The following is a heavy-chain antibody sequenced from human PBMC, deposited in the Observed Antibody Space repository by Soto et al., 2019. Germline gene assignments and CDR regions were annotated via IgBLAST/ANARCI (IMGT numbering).Heavy chain of an antibody. CDR3: AKDRAGELLGYGMDV. D-gene: IGHD2-15*01. Sequence: QVQLVESGGGVVQPGRXLRLSCAASGFTFXSYGMHWXRQAPGKGLEWVAVISYDGSNKYYADSVKGRFTISRDNSKNTLYLQMNSLRAEDTAVYYCAKDRAGELLGYGMDVWGQGTTVTVSS. CDR1: GFTFXSYG. J-gene: IGHJ6*02. CDR2: ISYDGSNK. V-gene: IGHV3-30*18.